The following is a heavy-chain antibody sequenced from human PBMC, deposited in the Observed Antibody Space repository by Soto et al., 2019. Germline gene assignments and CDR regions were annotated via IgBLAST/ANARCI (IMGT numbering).Heavy chain of an antibody. V-gene: IGHV3-30-3*01. J-gene: IGHJ6*02. CDR1: GFTFSSYA. CDR2: ISADGSNN. CDR3: PRVNPFRYYGIDV. Sequence: PWVWLRFSCSASGFTFSSYAMHWDRKAPGKGLGCVAVISADGSNNYYADSVKGRFTIPRDNSKNTLYLQMNNLSAEDPAVYYCPRVNPFRYYGIDVWGQGPTVTVSS.